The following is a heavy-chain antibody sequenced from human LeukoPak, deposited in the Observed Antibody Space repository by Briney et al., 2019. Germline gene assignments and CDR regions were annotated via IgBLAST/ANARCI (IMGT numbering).Heavy chain of an antibody. CDR3: AKDCWYSSGPNWFDP. J-gene: IGHJ5*02. V-gene: IGHV3-33*06. D-gene: IGHD6-19*01. CDR1: GFTFSSYG. Sequence: PGRSLRLSCAASGFTFSSYGMHWVRQAPGKGLEWVAVIWYDGSNKYYADSVKGRFTISRDNSKNTLYLQMNSLRAEDTAVYYCAKDCWYSSGPNWFDPWGQGTLVTVSS. CDR2: IWYDGSNK.